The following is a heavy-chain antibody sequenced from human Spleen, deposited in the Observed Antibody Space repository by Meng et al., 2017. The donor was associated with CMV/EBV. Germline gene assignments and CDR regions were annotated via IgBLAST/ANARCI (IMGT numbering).Heavy chain of an antibody. CDR3: ARGSRLPYYDILTGYSYYFDY. CDR2: INHSGST. D-gene: IGHD3-9*01. V-gene: IGHV4-34*01. CDR1: FSGYY. Sequence: FSGYYWSWIRQPPGKGLEWIGEINHSGSTNYNPSLKSRVTISVDTSKNQFSLKLSSVTAADTAVYYCARGSRLPYYDILTGYSYYFDYWGQGTLVIVSS. J-gene: IGHJ4*02.